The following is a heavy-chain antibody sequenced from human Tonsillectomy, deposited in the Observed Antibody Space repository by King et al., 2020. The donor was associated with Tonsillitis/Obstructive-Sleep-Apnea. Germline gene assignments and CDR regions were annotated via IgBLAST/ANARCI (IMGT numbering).Heavy chain of an antibody. CDR2: ISAHNGHT. D-gene: IGHD3-22*01. J-gene: IGHJ4*02. CDR1: GYTFTNYG. Sequence: QLVQSGAGVKKPGASVKVSCKASGYTFTNYGISWVRQAPGQGLEWMAWISAHNGHTNYAQKLQGRVTMTTDTSTSTAYMELRSLRSDDTAVYYCARDSMSHYYDSSGYYTFNYWGQGTLVTVSA. V-gene: IGHV1-18*01. CDR3: ARDSMSHYYDSSGYYTFNY.